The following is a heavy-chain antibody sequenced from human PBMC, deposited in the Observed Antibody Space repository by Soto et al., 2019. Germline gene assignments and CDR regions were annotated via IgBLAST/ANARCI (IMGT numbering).Heavy chain of an antibody. CDR1: GFTFSNYA. D-gene: IGHD6-19*01. V-gene: IGHV3-23*01. Sequence: GGSLRLSCAASGFTFSNYAMTWVRQAPGKGLEWVSIISGSGDSTYFADSVKGRFTISRDNSKNTLYLQMNSLRAEDTAVYYCAKEMAAHFDYWGRGTLVTVSS. CDR3: AKEMAAHFDY. J-gene: IGHJ4*02. CDR2: ISGSGDST.